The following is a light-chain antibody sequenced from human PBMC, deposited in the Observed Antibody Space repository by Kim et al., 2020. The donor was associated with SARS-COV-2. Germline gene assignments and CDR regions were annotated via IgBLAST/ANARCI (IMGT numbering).Light chain of an antibody. Sequence: SASVGDRVTITCRDSQSIRSWLAWYQQKPGKAPNLLIYKASSLESGAPARFSGSGSGTEFTLTISSLQPDDFATYYCQQYDSYPYTFGQGTKLEI. CDR1: QSIRSW. CDR2: KAS. J-gene: IGKJ2*01. V-gene: IGKV1-5*03. CDR3: QQYDSYPYT.